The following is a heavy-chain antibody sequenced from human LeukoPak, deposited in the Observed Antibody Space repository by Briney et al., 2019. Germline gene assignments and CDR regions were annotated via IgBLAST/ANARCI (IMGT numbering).Heavy chain of an antibody. CDR2: ISSSSSTI. J-gene: IGHJ6*03. Sequence: GGSLRLSCAASGFTFSSYSMNWVRQAPGKGLEWVSYISSSSSTIYYADSVKGRFTISRDNAKNSLYLQMNSLRAEDTAVYYCARVMSDSRPRVYYYYYMDVWGKGTTVTVSS. V-gene: IGHV3-48*01. D-gene: IGHD6-13*01. CDR3: ARVMSDSRPRVYYYYYMDV. CDR1: GFTFSSYS.